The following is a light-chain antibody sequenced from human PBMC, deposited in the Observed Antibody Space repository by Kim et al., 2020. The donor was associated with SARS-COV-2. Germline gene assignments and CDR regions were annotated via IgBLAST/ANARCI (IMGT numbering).Light chain of an antibody. CDR1: SSDVGTYNY. V-gene: IGLV2-14*03. J-gene: IGLJ1*01. CDR3: SSYATSRSDV. CDR2: DVN. Sequence: QSALTQPTSVSGSPGQSITISCTGTSSDVGTYNYVSWYQQYPGKAPKLMIYDVNKRPSGISNRFSGSKSGNTASLTISGLQAEDEADYYCSSYATSRSDVFGTGTKVTVL.